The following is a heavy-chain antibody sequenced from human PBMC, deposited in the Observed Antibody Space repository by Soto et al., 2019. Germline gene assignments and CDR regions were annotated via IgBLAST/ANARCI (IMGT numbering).Heavy chain of an antibody. J-gene: IGHJ4*02. V-gene: IGHV3-23*01. CDR2: ISGSGGST. CDR1: GFTFSSYA. CDR3: AKAPGAVDGAAFDY. D-gene: IGHD6-19*01. Sequence: EVQLLESGGCLVQPGGSLRLSCAASGFTFSSYAMSWVRQAPGKGLEWVSAISGSGGSTYYADSVKGRFTISRDNSKNPLYLQMNSLRAEDTAVYYCAKAPGAVDGAAFDYWGQGTLVTVSS.